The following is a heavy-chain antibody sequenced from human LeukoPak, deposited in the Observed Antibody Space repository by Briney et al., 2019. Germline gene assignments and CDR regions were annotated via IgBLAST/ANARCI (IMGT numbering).Heavy chain of an antibody. CDR2: INHSGST. V-gene: IGHV4-34*01. Sequence: SETLSLTCAVYGGSFSGYYWSWIRQPPGKGLEWIGEINHSGSTNYNPSLKSRVTISVDTSKNQFSLKLSSVTAADTAVYYCARASSGWYWGPFDYWGQGTLVTVSS. CDR3: ARASSGWYWGPFDY. J-gene: IGHJ4*02. CDR1: GGSFSGYY. D-gene: IGHD6-19*01.